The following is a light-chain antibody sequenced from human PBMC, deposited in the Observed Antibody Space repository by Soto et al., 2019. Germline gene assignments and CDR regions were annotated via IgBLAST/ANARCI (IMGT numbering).Light chain of an antibody. Sequence: QSALTQPASVSGSPGQSITISCTGSSSDIGGYNYVSWYQQHPDKAPKLMIYHVSNRPSGISSRFSGSKSGNTASLTISGLQAEDEADYYCSSYTSSTTYVFGTGTKDTVL. V-gene: IGLV2-14*01. CDR2: HVS. CDR1: SSDIGGYNY. J-gene: IGLJ1*01. CDR3: SSYTSSTTYV.